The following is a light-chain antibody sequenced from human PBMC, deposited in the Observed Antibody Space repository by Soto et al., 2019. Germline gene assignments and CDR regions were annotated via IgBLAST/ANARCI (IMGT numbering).Light chain of an antibody. CDR2: AAS. CDR3: QQYCSSSTWT. J-gene: IGKJ1*01. CDR1: QSVSSAY. Sequence: EIVLTQSPGTLSLSPGERATLSCRASQSVSSAYLAWYQHKPGQPPTLLIYAASSRVTGIPDRFSGSGSGTDFTLTISTLEPEDFAVYYCQQYCSSSTWTFGQGTKVEIK. V-gene: IGKV3-20*01.